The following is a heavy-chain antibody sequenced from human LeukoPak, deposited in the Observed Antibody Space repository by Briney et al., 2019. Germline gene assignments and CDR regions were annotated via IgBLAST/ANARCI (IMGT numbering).Heavy chain of an antibody. V-gene: IGHV1-2*04. D-gene: IGHD6-13*01. CDR1: GYTFTGYY. J-gene: IGHJ4*02. CDR2: INPNSGGT. Sequence: ASVKVSCKASGYTFTGYYMHWVRQAPGQGLEWMGWINPNSGGTNYAQKFRGWVTMTRDTSISTAYMELSRLRSDDTAVYYCAVIAAADNDYFDYWGQGTLVTVSS. CDR3: AVIAAADNDYFDY.